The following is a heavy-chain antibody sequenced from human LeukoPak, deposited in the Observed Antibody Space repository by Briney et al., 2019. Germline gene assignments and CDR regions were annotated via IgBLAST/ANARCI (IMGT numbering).Heavy chain of an antibody. J-gene: IGHJ5*02. V-gene: IGHV1-69*05. Sequence: SVKVSCKASGGTFSSYAISWVRQAPGQGLEWMGGIIPIFGTANYAQKFQGRVTITTDESTSTAYMELSSLRSEDTAVYYCARGEGIQLWLYKSWGQGTLVTVSS. CDR3: ARGEGIQLWLYKS. D-gene: IGHD5-18*01. CDR1: GGTFSSYA. CDR2: IIPIFGTA.